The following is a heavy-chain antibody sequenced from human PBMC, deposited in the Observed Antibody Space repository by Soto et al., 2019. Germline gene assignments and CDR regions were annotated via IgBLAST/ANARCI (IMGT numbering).Heavy chain of an antibody. CDR2: ISDGGGST. Sequence: EVQLLESGGGLVQPGGSLRLSCAASGFTFSSYAMSWVRQAPGKGLEWVSGISDGGGSTYYADSVKGRFTVSRDNSKNTLYLQVNSLRAEDTAVYYYARTPPYCSSTSCYIDYWGQGTLVTVSS. CDR1: GFTFSSYA. V-gene: IGHV3-23*01. J-gene: IGHJ4*02. D-gene: IGHD2-2*02. CDR3: ARTPPYCSSTSCYIDY.